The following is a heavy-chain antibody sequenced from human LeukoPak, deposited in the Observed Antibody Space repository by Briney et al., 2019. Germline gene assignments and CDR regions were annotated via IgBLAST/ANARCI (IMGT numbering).Heavy chain of an antibody. V-gene: IGHV3-23*01. CDR1: GFTFSSYA. CDR3: AKDLPFTYYFDY. J-gene: IGHJ4*02. D-gene: IGHD2/OR15-2a*01. CDR2: ISGSGGST. Sequence: GGSLRLSCAASGFTFSSYAMSWVRQAPGRGLAWVSAISGSGGSTYYADSVKGRFTLSRDNSKNTLYLQMNSLRAEDTAVYYCAKDLPFTYYFDYWGRRTVVTVSS.